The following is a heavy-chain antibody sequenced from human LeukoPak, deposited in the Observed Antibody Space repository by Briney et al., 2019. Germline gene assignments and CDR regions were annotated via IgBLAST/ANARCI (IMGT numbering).Heavy chain of an antibody. D-gene: IGHD2-21*02. CDR2: ISSSSSYI. V-gene: IGHV3-21*01. CDR3: ATAAILGY. Sequence: GGSLRLSCAASGFTFSSYAMHWVRQAPGKGLEWVSSISSSSSYIYYADSVKGRFTISRDNAKNSLYLQMNSLRAEDTAVYYCATAAILGYWGQGTLVTVSS. CDR1: GFTFSSYA. J-gene: IGHJ4*02.